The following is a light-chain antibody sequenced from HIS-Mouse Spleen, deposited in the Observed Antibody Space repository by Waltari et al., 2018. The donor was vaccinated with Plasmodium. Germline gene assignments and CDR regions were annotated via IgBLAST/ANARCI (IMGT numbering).Light chain of an antibody. CDR3: SSYTMSSNLDV. CDR1: SSGVGGYNL. V-gene: IGLV2-14*02. CDR2: EGS. Sequence: QSALPPPASVSCAPGQSITISCTGTSSGVGGYNLVPWYQQHPCKAPKLMIYEGSKRPAGVPKRFDGSKSANTASLTTTGLEAEAEADYTCSSYTMSSNLDVFGTGTKVTVL. J-gene: IGLJ1*01.